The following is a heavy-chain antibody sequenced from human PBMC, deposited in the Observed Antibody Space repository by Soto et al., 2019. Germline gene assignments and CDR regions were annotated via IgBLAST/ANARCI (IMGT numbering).Heavy chain of an antibody. CDR1: GFTFSSYW. Sequence: GGSLRLSCAASGFTFSSYWMSWVRQAPGKGLEWVANIKQDGSEKYYVDSVKGRFTISRDNAKNSLYLQMNSLRAEDTAVYYCARELELRLGDYYYYYMDVWGKGTTVTVSS. CDR2: IKQDGSEK. D-gene: IGHD1-7*01. CDR3: ARELELRLGDYYYYYMDV. V-gene: IGHV3-7*01. J-gene: IGHJ6*03.